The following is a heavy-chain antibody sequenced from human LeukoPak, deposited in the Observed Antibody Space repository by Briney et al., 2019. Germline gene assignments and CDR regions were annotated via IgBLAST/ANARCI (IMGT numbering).Heavy chain of an antibody. D-gene: IGHD3-9*01. CDR3: TTGYYDILTGYYPDAFDI. CDR1: GFTFSNAW. CDR2: IKSKTDGGTT. V-gene: IGHV3-15*01. Sequence: PGGSLRLSCAASGFTFSNAWMSWVRQAPGKGLEWVGRIKSKTDGGTTDYAAPVKGRFTISRDDSKTTLYLQMNSLKTEDTAVYYCTTGYYDILTGYYPDAFDIWGQGTMVTVSS. J-gene: IGHJ3*02.